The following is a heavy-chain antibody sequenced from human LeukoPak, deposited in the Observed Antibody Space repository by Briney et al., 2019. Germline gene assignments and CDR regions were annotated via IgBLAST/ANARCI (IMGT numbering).Heavy chain of an antibody. V-gene: IGHV3-21*01. CDR1: GFTFSSYS. Sequence: PGGSLRLSCAASGFTFSSYSMNWVRQAPGKGLEWVSSISSSSSYIYYADSVKGRFTISRDNAKNSLYLQMNSLGDEDTAVYYCARATPDYYDSSAYSFDYWGQGTLVTVSS. CDR2: ISSSSSYI. D-gene: IGHD3-22*01. CDR3: ARATPDYYDSSAYSFDY. J-gene: IGHJ4*02.